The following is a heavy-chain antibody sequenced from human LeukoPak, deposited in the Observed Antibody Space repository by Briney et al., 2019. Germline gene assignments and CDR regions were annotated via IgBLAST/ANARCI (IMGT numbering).Heavy chain of an antibody. CDR3: ARVGCSGGSCYSWTYYYYGMDF. J-gene: IGHJ6*02. V-gene: IGHV3-74*01. CDR2: INSDGSSK. CDR1: GFTFSSYW. Sequence: GGSLRLSCAASGFTFSSYWMTWVRQAPGKGLVWVSRINSDGSSKSYADSVKGRFTIPRDNAKNTLYLQMNSLRAEDTAVYYCARVGCSGGSCYSWTYYYYGMDFWGQGTTVTVSS. D-gene: IGHD2-15*01.